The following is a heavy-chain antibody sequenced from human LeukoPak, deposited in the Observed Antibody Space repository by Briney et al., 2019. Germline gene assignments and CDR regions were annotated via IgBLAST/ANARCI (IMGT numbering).Heavy chain of an antibody. Sequence: ASVKVSCKASGYTFISYGLSWVRQAPGQGLEWMGWISAYNGNTNYAQKLQGRVTMTTDTSTSTAYMELRSLRSDDTAVYYCARAASSTSYNWFDPWGQGTLVTVSS. V-gene: IGHV1-18*01. CDR1: GYTFISYG. J-gene: IGHJ5*02. D-gene: IGHD6-6*01. CDR3: ARAASSTSYNWFDP. CDR2: ISAYNGNT.